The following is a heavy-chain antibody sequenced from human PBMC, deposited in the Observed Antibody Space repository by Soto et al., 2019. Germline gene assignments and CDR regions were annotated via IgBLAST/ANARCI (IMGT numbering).Heavy chain of an antibody. CDR2: IANDGSSR. D-gene: IGHD3-3*01. CDR3: AKLRVLEWEVQESDY. CDR1: GFTFSTFG. V-gene: IGHV3-30*18. J-gene: IGHJ4*02. Sequence: QVQLVESGGGVVQPGRSLRLSCAASGFTFSTFGMHWVRQAPGKGPEWVGVIANDGSSRYYADSVKGRFSISRDNSKNTLYLQMNSLRAEDTAVYYCAKLRVLEWEVQESDYWGQGTLVSVSS.